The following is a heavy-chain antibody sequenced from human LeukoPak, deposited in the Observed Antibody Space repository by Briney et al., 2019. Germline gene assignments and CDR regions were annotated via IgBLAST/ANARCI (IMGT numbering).Heavy chain of an antibody. CDR1: GFTFSSYG. V-gene: IGHV3-33*06. CDR3: AKGSDYDSSGNDGFDI. CDR2: IWYDGSNK. D-gene: IGHD3-22*01. Sequence: PGRSLRLSCAESGFTFSSYGMYWVRQAPGKGLEWVAVIWYDGSNKYYVDSVKGRFTISRDNSKNTLYLQMNSLRAEDTAVYYCAKGSDYDSSGNDGFDIWGQGTMVTVSS. J-gene: IGHJ3*02.